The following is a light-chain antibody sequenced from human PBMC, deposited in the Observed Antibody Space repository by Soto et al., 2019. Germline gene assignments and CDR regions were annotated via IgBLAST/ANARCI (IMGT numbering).Light chain of an antibody. CDR2: KAS. V-gene: IGKV1-5*03. CDR3: QQYNSYSQT. J-gene: IGKJ1*01. Sequence: DIQMTQSPSTLSASVGDRVTITCRASQSISSWLAWYQQKPGKAPKLLIYKASSLESGVPSRFRSSGSGTEFTLTISSLQPDDFATYYCQQYNSYSQTFGQGTKVEIK. CDR1: QSISSW.